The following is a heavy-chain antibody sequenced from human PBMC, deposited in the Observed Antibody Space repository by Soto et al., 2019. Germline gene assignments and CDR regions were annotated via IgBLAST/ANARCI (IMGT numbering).Heavy chain of an antibody. CDR1: GFTFSSYG. CDR3: AKDHHSSGWYSVTYYYYGMDV. CDR2: ISYDGSNK. D-gene: IGHD6-19*01. V-gene: IGHV3-30*18. Sequence: GGSLRLSCAASGFTFSSYGMHWVRQAPGKGLEWVAVISYDGSNKYYADSVKGRFTISRDNSKNTLYLQMNSLRAEDTAVYYCAKDHHSSGWYSVTYYYYGMDVWGQGTTVTVSS. J-gene: IGHJ6*02.